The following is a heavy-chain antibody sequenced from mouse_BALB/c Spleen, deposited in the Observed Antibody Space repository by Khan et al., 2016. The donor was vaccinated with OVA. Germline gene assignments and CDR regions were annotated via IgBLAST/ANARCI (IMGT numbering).Heavy chain of an antibody. V-gene: IGHV3-2*02. CDR3: ARKNYYGYAVDY. CDR1: GYSITSNYA. D-gene: IGHD1-1*01. J-gene: IGHJ4*01. CDR2: ISHSGTT. Sequence: EAKPEELGPGLVKPSQSLSLTCTVTGYSITSNYAWNWIRQFPGNKLDWMGYISHSGTTSYNPSLKSRISITRDTSKNQFFLQLNSVNTEDTATYYCARKNYYGYAVDYWGQGTSVTVSS.